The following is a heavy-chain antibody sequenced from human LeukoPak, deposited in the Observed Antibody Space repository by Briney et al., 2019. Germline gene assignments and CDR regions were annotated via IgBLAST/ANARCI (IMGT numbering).Heavy chain of an antibody. CDR3: ARGGYSYGYPDDAFDI. Sequence: PGGSLRLSCAASGFTFSSYDMHWVRQATGKGLEWVSAIGTAGDTYYPGSVKGRFTISRENAKNSLYLQMNSLRAGDTAVYYCARGGYSYGYPDDAFDIWGQGTMVTVSS. D-gene: IGHD5-18*01. J-gene: IGHJ3*02. CDR2: IGTAGDT. CDR1: GFTFSSYD. V-gene: IGHV3-13*01.